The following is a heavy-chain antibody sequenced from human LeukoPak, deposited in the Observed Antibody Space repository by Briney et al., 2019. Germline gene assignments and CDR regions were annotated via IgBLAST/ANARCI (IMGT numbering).Heavy chain of an antibody. CDR1: GLTFSSYW. CDR2: IKQDGSEK. Sequence: GGSLRLSCAAPGLTFSSYWVTWVRQAPGKGLEWVANIKQDGSEKYYVDSVEGRFSISRDNAKNSLYLQMNSLRAEDTAVYYCARGSIAAAGIFDYWGQGTLVTVSS. D-gene: IGHD6-13*01. CDR3: ARGSIAAAGIFDY. J-gene: IGHJ4*02. V-gene: IGHV3-7*04.